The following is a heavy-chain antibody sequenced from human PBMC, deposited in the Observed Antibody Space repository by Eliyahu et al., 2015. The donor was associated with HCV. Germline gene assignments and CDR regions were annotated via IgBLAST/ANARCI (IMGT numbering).Heavy chain of an antibody. CDR1: GFTFSNYW. Sequence: EVQLVESGGGLVQPGGSLRLSCAASGFTFSNYWMHWVRQAPGKGLEWVSRISNENTMMYADSVEGRFTISRDDAKNTLYLQMNSLRAEDTAVYYCAKDAKRGWYDFDYWGQGTLVTVSS. CDR3: AKDAKRGWYDFDY. D-gene: IGHD6-19*01. CDR2: ISNENTM. J-gene: IGHJ4*02. V-gene: IGHV3-74*03.